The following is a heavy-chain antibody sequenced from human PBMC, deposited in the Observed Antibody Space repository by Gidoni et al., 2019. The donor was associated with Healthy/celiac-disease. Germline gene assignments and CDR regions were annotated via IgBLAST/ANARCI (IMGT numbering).Heavy chain of an antibody. V-gene: IGHV4-31*03. D-gene: IGHD2-2*01. CDR3: ARDPLGYCSSTSCPPGEGFDP. J-gene: IGHJ5*02. CDR2: IYYSGGT. Sequence: VQLQESGPGLAKPSQTLSLTSTLPGGSISRGVSYCTWIRQHPGKGLEWIGYIYYSGGTYYNPSLKSRVTISVDTSKNQFSLKLSSVTAADTAVYYCARDPLGYCSSTSCPPGEGFDPWGQGTLVTVSS. CDR1: GGSISRGVSY.